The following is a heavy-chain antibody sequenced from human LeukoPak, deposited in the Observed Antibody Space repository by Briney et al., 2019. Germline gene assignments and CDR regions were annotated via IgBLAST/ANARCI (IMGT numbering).Heavy chain of an antibody. Sequence: GGSLTLSCAASGFTFSYHWMTWVRQAPGKGLEWVANVKNDGAVKNYVDSVKGRFTISRDNAKNSLYLQMNSLRAEDTAVYYCARGPANYYDSSGNDYWGQGTLVTVSS. CDR1: GFTFSYHW. J-gene: IGHJ4*02. CDR2: VKNDGAVK. D-gene: IGHD3-22*01. CDR3: ARGPANYYDSSGNDY. V-gene: IGHV3-7*01.